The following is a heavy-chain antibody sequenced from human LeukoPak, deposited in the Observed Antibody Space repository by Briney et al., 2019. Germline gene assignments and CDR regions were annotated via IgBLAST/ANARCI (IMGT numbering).Heavy chain of an antibody. CDR2: INQDGSEK. CDR3: VREGLWVGLDSGKTSHPYWDI. D-gene: IGHD2-21*01. V-gene: IGHV3-7*04. J-gene: IGHJ3*02. Sequence: PGGSLTLSCAASGFTFSSYWMSWVRQAPGKGLQWVANINQDGSEKYYVDSVKGRFTISRDNAKNSLNLQMSSLRAEDTAVYYCVREGLWVGLDSGKTSHPYWDIWGQGTMVSVSS. CDR1: GFTFSSYW.